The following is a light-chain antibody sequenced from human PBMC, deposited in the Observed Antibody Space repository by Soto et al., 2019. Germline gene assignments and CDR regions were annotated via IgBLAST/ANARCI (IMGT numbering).Light chain of an antibody. Sequence: DIVMTQSPDSLAVSLGERATINCKSSQNVLYSSNNKNYLAWYQQKTGQPPKLLIYWASTRESGVPDRFSGSGYGTDFTLTISSLQAEDVAVYYCQQYFATPLTFGGGTKVEIK. CDR1: QNVLYSSNNKNY. CDR2: WAS. V-gene: IGKV4-1*01. CDR3: QQYFATPLT. J-gene: IGKJ4*01.